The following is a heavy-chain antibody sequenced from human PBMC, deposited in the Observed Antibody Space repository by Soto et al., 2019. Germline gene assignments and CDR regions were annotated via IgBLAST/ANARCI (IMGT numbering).Heavy chain of an antibody. D-gene: IGHD6-19*01. CDR1: GGSISSGGYY. J-gene: IGHJ4*02. CDR3: AGGDPERGSGGYPLRY. V-gene: IGHV4-31*03. CDR2: IYYSGST. Sequence: QVQLQESGPGLVKPSQTLSLTCTVSGGSISSGGYYWNWIRQHPGKGLEWIGYIYYSGSTYYNPSLKSRVTTTVETSKNEFSLNLSSVTAADTAVYYWAGGDPERGSGGYPLRYWGQGTLVTVSS.